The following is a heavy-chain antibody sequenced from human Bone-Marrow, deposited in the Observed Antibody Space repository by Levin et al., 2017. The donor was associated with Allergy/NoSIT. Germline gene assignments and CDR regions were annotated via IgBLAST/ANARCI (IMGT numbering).Heavy chain of an antibody. Sequence: ETLSLTCAASGLTFSYYWMSWVRQAPGKGLEWVANINEDGSEKNYVDSVKGRFTISRDNAKNSVYLQMNSLRAEDTAVYYCARDMAAAGLWGQGIVVTVSS. J-gene: IGHJ4*02. D-gene: IGHD6-13*01. CDR2: INEDGSEK. CDR3: ARDMAAAGL. V-gene: IGHV3-7*04. CDR1: GLTFSYYW.